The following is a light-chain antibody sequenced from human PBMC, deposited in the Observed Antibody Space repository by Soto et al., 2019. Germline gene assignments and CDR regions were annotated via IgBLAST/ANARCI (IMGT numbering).Light chain of an antibody. V-gene: IGLV2-23*01. CDR1: ISDDGSSNL. CDR2: EGN. CDR3: CSYVGARRYV. Sequence: QSVLTQPASVSGSPGQSITISCAGSISDDGSSNLVSWYQQHPGKVPKLIIYEGNRRPSGVSSRFSGSNSGKTASLTISGLQAEDEADYYCCSYVGARRYVFVIATKLTVL. J-gene: IGLJ1*01.